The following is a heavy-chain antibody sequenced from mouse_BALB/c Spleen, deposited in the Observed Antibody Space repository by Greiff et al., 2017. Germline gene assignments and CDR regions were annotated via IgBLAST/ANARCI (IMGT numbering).Heavy chain of an antibody. CDR1: GYAFTNYL. CDR2: FNPGSGGT. V-gene: IGHV1-54*01. Sequence: VQLQQSGAELVRPGTSVKVSCKASGYAFTNYLIEWVKQRPGQGLEWIGVFNPGSGGTNYNDKFKGKATLTADKSSSTSYMQLSSLTSEDSAVYFCAREEKLGLGYFDYWGQGTTLTVSS. J-gene: IGHJ2*01. D-gene: IGHD4-1*01. CDR3: AREEKLGLGYFDY.